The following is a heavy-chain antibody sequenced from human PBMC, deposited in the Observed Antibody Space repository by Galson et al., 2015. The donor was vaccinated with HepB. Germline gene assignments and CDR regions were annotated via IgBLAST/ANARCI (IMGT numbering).Heavy chain of an antibody. V-gene: IGHV3-30*03. Sequence: LRLSCAASGFTFSSYGIHWVRQAPGKGLEWVAVISYDGSNKYYADSVKGRFTISRDNSKNTLYLQMNSLRAEDTAVYYCAALSDSSSSKPHDYWGQGTLVTVSS. CDR3: AALSDSSSSKPHDY. D-gene: IGHD6-6*01. CDR2: ISYDGSNK. CDR1: GFTFSSYG. J-gene: IGHJ4*02.